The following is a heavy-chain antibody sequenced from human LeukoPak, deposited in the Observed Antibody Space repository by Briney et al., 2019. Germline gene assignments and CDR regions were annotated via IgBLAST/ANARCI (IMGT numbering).Heavy chain of an antibody. J-gene: IGHJ4*02. V-gene: IGHV4-59*01. CDR3: ARVVYSYGSYYFDY. CDR2: IYYSGST. Sequence: SKTLSLTCTVSGGSISSYYWSWIRQPPGKGLEWIGYIYYSGSTNYNPSLKSRVTISVDTSKNQFSLKLSSVTAADTAVYYCARVVYSYGSYYFDYWGQGTLVTVSS. D-gene: IGHD5-18*01. CDR1: GGSISSYY.